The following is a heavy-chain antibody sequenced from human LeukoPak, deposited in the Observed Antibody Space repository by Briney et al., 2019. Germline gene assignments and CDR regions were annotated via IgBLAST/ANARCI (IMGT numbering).Heavy chain of an antibody. D-gene: IGHD3-3*01. V-gene: IGHV3-7*01. CDR2: IKQDESEK. Sequence: PGGSLRLSCVASGFTFSSYSMTWVRQAPGKGLEWVANIKQDESEKYYVDSVKGRFTISRGNAKNSLYLQMNGLRAEDTAVYYCARDQVYAFWSGRFDYYYYYMDVWGKGTTVTVSS. J-gene: IGHJ6*03. CDR3: ARDQVYAFWSGRFDYYYYYMDV. CDR1: GFTFSSYS.